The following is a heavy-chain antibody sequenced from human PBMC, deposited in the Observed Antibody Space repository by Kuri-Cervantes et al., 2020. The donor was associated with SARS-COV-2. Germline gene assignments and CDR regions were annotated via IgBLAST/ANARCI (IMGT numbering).Heavy chain of an antibody. J-gene: IGHJ4*02. Sequence: GESLKISCAASGFTFSSYSMNWVRQAPGKGLEWVSSISSSSSYIYYADSVKGRFTISRDNSKNTLYLQMNSLKTEDTAVYYCTTEYYRDIVLMVYATSDYWGQGTLVTVSS. CDR1: GFTFSSYS. V-gene: IGHV3-21*03. CDR2: ISSSSSYI. CDR3: TTEYYRDIVLMVYATSDY. D-gene: IGHD2-8*01.